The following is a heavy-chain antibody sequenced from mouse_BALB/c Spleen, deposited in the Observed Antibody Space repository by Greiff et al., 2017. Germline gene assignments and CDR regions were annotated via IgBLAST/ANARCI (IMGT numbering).Heavy chain of an antibody. V-gene: IGHV2-9*02. J-gene: IGHJ4*01. D-gene: IGHD4-1*01. CDR2: IWAGGST. CDR3: ARLGSTGDAMDY. Sequence: VQLQQSGPGLVAPSQSLSITCTVSGFSLTSYGVHWVRQPPGKGLEWLGVIWAGGSTNYNSALMSRLSISKDNSKSQVFLKMNSLQTDDTAMYYCARLGSTGDAMDYWGQGTSVTVSS. CDR1: GFSLTSYG.